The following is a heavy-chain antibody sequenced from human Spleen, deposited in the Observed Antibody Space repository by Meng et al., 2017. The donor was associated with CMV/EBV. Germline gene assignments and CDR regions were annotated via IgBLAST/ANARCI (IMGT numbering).Heavy chain of an antibody. CDR2: IVGSGGGT. CDR3: ARVPSGYYGMDV. CDR1: GFTFSSYA. V-gene: IGHV3-23*01. D-gene: IGHD3-10*01. Sequence: GESLKISCAASGFTFSSYAMSWVRQAPGKGLEWVSAIVGSGGGTYYADSVKGRFTISRDNSKNTLYLQMNSLRAEDTAVYYCARVPSGYYGMDVWGQGTTVTVSS. J-gene: IGHJ6*02.